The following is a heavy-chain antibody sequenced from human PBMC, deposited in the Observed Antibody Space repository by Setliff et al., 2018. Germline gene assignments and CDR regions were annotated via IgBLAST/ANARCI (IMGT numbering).Heavy chain of an antibody. CDR3: ARGGDSGSYFLANHDAFDI. CDR2: INHSGST. CDR1: GGSFSGYY. D-gene: IGHD1-26*01. Sequence: TLSLTCAVYGGSFSGYYWSWIRQPPGKGLAWIGEINHSGSTNYNPSLKSRVTISIDTSKNQFSLKLSSVTAADTAVYYCARGGDSGSYFLANHDAFDIWGQGTMVTVSS. V-gene: IGHV4-34*01. J-gene: IGHJ3*02.